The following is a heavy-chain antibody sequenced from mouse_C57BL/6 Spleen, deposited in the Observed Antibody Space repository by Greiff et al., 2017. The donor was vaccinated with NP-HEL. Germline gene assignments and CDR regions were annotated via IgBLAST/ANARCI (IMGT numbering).Heavy chain of an antibody. Sequence: VKLQESGPGLVAPSQSLSITCTVSGFSLTSYGVHWVRQPPGKGLEWLVVIWSDGSTTYNSALKSRLSISKDNSKSQVFLKMNSLQTDDTAMYYCARGAHGYYAMDYWGQGTSVTVSS. J-gene: IGHJ4*01. V-gene: IGHV2-6*03. CDR3: ARGAHGYYAMDY. CDR1: GFSLTSYG. CDR2: IWSDGST.